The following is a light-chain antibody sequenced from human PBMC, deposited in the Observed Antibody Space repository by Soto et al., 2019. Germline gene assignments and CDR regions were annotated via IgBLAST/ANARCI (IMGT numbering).Light chain of an antibody. Sequence: EIVLTQSPATLSLSPGERATLSCRASRGIDTYLAWYQQKRGQAPRLLIYDASNRTTGIPARFSGGGSGTDFTLSISSLETDDVAVYYCQQRSSCPLTFGGGTKVEIK. V-gene: IGKV3-11*01. CDR2: DAS. J-gene: IGKJ4*01. CDR1: RGIDTY. CDR3: QQRSSCPLT.